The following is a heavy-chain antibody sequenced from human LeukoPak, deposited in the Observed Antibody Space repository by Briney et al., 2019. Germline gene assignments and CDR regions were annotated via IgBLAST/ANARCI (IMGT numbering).Heavy chain of an antibody. CDR1: GYTFTDYY. Sequence: ASVKVSCKASGYTFTDYYMHWVRQAPGQGLEWMGWINPISGGTKFAQKFQGRVTMTRDTSITTAYMELNSLRSDDTAVYYCAREGETSLPTIFDVVTVFDFWGQGTLVTVSS. CDR2: INPISGGT. CDR3: AREGETSLPTIFDVVTVFDF. J-gene: IGHJ4*02. D-gene: IGHD3-3*01. V-gene: IGHV1-2*02.